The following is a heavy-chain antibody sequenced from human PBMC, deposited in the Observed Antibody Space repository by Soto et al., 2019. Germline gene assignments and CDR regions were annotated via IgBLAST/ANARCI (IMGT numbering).Heavy chain of an antibody. V-gene: IGHV4-34*01. D-gene: IGHD3-22*01. CDR3: ARGVRNSYDSTGYYY. Sequence: SETLSLTCPVYVGSFSGYYWSWIRAPPGKGLEWIGEINHSGSTNYNPALKSRVTISVDTSKNQFSLKLSSVTAADTALYYCARGVRNSYDSTGYYYWGQGTLVTVST. CDR1: VGSFSGYY. CDR2: INHSGST. J-gene: IGHJ4*02.